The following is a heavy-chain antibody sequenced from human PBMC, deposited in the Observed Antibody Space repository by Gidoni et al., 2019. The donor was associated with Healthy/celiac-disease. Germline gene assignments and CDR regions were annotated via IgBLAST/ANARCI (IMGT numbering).Heavy chain of an antibody. CDR3: ARDLRKWELLGGFDY. Sequence: QVQLVESGGGVVQPGRSLRLSCAASGFNFSSYAMHWVRQAPGKGLEWVAVISYDGSNKYYADSVKGRFTISRDNSKNTLYLQMNSLRAEDTAVYYCARDLRKWELLGGFDYWGQGTLVTVSS. D-gene: IGHD1-26*01. V-gene: IGHV3-30-3*01. CDR2: ISYDGSNK. J-gene: IGHJ4*02. CDR1: GFNFSSYA.